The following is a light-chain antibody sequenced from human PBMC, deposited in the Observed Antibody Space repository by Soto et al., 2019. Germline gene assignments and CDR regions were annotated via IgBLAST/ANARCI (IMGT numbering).Light chain of an antibody. Sequence: IVLTQSPATLSLSPGERATLSCRASQSVSRHLAWYQQKPGQAPRLLICDASNRATGIPARFSVSGSGTDFALTISSLDLEDFAVYYCHRRNNWAPCNFGGGTKVEIK. V-gene: IGKV3-11*01. CDR1: QSVSRH. J-gene: IGKJ4*01. CDR2: DAS. CDR3: HRRNNWAPCN.